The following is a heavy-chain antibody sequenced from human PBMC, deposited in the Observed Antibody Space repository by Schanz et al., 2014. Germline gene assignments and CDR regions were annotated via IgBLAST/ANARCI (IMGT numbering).Heavy chain of an antibody. CDR2: IGGSGGST. Sequence: VQLVESGGGVVQPGRSLRLSCAGSGFSFSDYGMHWVRQAPGKGLEWVSGIGGSGGSTDYADSVKGRFTISRDNSKNTVHLQMNSLRAEDTAVYFCAKDRWRATVMVDAFDIWGQGTKVTVSS. D-gene: IGHD4-4*01. CDR3: AKDRWRATVMVDAFDI. V-gene: IGHV3-23*04. J-gene: IGHJ3*02. CDR1: GFSFSDYG.